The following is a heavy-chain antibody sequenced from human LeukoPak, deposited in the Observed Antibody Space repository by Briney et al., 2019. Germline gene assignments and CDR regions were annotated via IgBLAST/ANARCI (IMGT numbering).Heavy chain of an antibody. V-gene: IGHV4-38-2*01. CDR1: GYSIRSGYY. CDR3: ATAESLDAFDI. J-gene: IGHJ3*02. Sequence: PSETLSLTCAVSGYSIRSGYYWGWIRQPPGQGLEWIGSIYHSGSTYYNPSLKSRVTISVDTSKNQFSLKLSSVTAADTAVYYCATAESLDAFDIWGQGTMVTVSS. CDR2: IYHSGST.